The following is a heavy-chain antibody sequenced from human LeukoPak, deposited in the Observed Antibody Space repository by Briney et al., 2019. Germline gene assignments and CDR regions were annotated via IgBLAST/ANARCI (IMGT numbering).Heavy chain of an antibody. D-gene: IGHD6-13*01. CDR3: AKESIAAAGRDFDY. Sequence: GGSLRLSCAASGFTFNNYAMSWVRQAPGKGLEWVSSISGSGGSTYYVDSVKGRFTISRETSKNMLYLQMNSLRAEDTAVYYCAKESIAAAGRDFDYWGQGTLVTVSS. CDR1: GFTFNNYA. CDR2: ISGSGGST. J-gene: IGHJ4*02. V-gene: IGHV3-23*01.